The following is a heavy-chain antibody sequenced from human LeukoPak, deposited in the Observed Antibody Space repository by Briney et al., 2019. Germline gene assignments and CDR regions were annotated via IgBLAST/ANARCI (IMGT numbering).Heavy chain of an antibody. J-gene: IGHJ4*02. D-gene: IGHD2-15*01. CDR2: ISNNGGYT. V-gene: IGHV3-23*01. Sequence: GGSLRLSCAASGFTFSSYAMTWVRQAPGKGLEWVSAISNNGGYTYYADSVQGRFTISRDNSKSTLCLQMNSLRAEDTAVYYCAKQLGYCSNGSCYFPYWGQGTLVTVSS. CDR1: GFTFSSYA. CDR3: AKQLGYCSNGSCYFPY.